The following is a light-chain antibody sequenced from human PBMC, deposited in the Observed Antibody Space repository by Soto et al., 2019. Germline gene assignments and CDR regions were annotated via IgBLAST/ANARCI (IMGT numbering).Light chain of an antibody. CDR1: QSVSSN. CDR2: GAS. J-gene: IGKJ1*01. V-gene: IGKV3-15*01. Sequence: EIVITRAPPILNESQGERATLSCRASQSVSSNLAWYQQKPGQAPRLLIYGASTRATGIPARFSGSGSGTEFTLTISSLQSEDFAVYYCQQHNNWPPTFGQGTKVDIK. CDR3: QQHNNWPPT.